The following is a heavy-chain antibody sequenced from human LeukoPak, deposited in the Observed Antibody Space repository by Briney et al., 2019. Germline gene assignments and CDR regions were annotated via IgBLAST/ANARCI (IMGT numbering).Heavy chain of an antibody. J-gene: IGHJ5*02. D-gene: IGHD2-2*02. CDR1: GFTFSSYA. V-gene: IGHV3-23*01. CDR3: AKPHRAYCSSTSCSTAFDP. Sequence: PGGALRLSCTVSGFTFSSYAMSWVRQAPGKGLEWVSAISGSGGSTYYADSVKGRFTISRDNSKNTLYLQMNSLRAEDTAVYYCAKPHRAYCSSTSCSTAFDPWGQGTLVTVSS. CDR2: ISGSGGST.